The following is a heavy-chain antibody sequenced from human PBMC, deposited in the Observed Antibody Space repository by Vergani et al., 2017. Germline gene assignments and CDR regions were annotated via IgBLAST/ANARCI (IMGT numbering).Heavy chain of an antibody. CDR1: GGSISSHY. J-gene: IGHJ3*02. CDR2: IYYSGST. CDR3: ARDCQPSGSYCAFDI. V-gene: IGHV4-59*11. D-gene: IGHD1-26*01. Sequence: QVQLQESGPGLVKPSETLSLTCTVSGGSISSHYWSWIRQPPGKGLEWIGYIYYSGSTNYNPSLKSRVTISVDTSKNQFSLKLSSVTAADTAVYYCARDCQPSGSYCAFDIWGQGTMVTVSS.